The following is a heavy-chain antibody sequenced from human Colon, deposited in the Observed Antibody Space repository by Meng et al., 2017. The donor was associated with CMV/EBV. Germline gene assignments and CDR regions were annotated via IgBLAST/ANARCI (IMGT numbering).Heavy chain of an antibody. CDR3: ARTRTYYDSSGAFDY. Sequence: SGYAFTGYYMHGVRQAPGQGLEWMGWINPNSGGTNYAQKFQGWVTMTRDTSISTAYMELSRLRSDDTAVYYCARTRTYYDSSGAFDYWGQGTLVTVSS. CDR1: GYAFTGYY. D-gene: IGHD3-22*01. CDR2: INPNSGGT. V-gene: IGHV1-2*04. J-gene: IGHJ4*02.